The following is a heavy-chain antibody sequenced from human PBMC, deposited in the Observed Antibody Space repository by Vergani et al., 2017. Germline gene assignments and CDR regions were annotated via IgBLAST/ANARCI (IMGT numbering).Heavy chain of an antibody. V-gene: IGHV4-34*01. CDR3: ARVQELYEFWSGYRVRYYYYMAG. D-gene: IGHD3-3*01. CDR2: INHSGST. J-gene: IGHJ6*03. CDR1: GGSFSGYY. Sequence: QVQLQQWGAGLLKPSETLSLTCAVYGGSFSGYYWSWIRQPPGKGLEWIGEINHSGSTNYNPSLKSRVTISVDTSKNQFSLKLSSVTAADTAVYYCARVQELYEFWSGYRVRYYYYMAGWGKGTTVTVSS.